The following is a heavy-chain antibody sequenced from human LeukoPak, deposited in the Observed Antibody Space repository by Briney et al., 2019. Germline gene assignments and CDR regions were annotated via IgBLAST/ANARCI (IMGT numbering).Heavy chain of an antibody. CDR1: GFTFSSYA. J-gene: IGHJ3*02. CDR2: ISSSSSYI. CDR3: ARPQRGQIAVAARDAFDI. Sequence: GGSLRLSCAASGFTFSSYAMSWVRQAPGEGLEWVSSISSSSSYIYYADSVKGRFTISRDNAKNSLYLQMNSLRAEDTAVYYCARPQRGQIAVAARDAFDIWGQGTMVTVSS. D-gene: IGHD6-19*01. V-gene: IGHV3-21*01.